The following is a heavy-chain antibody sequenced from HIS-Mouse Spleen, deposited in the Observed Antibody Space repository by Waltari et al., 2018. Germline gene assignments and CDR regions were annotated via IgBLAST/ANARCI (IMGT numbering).Heavy chain of an antibody. V-gene: IGHV4-39*07. Sequence: QLQLQESGPGLVKPSETLSLTCTVSGGSISSSSYYWGWIRQPPGKGLEWIGSIYYRGSTYYNPSLKGRVTISVDTSKNQFSLKLSSVTAADTAVYYCARDYGDNWFDPWGQGTLVTVSS. D-gene: IGHD4-17*01. CDR2: IYYRGST. J-gene: IGHJ5*02. CDR1: GGSISSSSYY. CDR3: ARDYGDNWFDP.